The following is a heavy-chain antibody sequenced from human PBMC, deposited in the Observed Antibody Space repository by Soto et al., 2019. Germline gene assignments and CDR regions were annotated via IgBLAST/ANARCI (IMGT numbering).Heavy chain of an antibody. Sequence: SETLSLTCTVSGGSISSYYWSWIRQPPGKGLEWIGCIYYSGSTNYNPSLKSRVTISVDTSKNQFSLNLRSVTAADTAVYYCARGRWLQLIYFDYWGQGTRVTVSS. V-gene: IGHV4-59*01. CDR1: GGSISSYY. CDR2: IYYSGST. J-gene: IGHJ4*02. D-gene: IGHD5-12*01. CDR3: ARGRWLQLIYFDY.